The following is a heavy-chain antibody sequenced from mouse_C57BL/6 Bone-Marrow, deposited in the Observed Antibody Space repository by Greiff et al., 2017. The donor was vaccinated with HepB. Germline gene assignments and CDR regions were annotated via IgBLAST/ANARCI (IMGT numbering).Heavy chain of an antibody. J-gene: IGHJ3*01. V-gene: IGHV1-76*01. CDR1: GYTFTDYY. Sequence: QVQLKESGAELVRPGASVKLSCKASGYTFTDYYINWVKQRPGQGLEWIARIYPGSGNTYYNEKFKGKATLTAEKSSSTAYMQLSSLTSEDSAVYFCASHHYYGSPWFAYWGQGTLVTVSA. CDR3: ASHHYYGSPWFAY. CDR2: IYPGSGNT. D-gene: IGHD1-1*01.